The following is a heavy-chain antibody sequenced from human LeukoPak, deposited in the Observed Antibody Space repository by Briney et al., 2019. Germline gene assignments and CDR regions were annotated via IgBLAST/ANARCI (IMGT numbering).Heavy chain of an antibody. J-gene: IGHJ4*02. CDR1: GFTVRSNY. Sequence: GGSLRLSXAASGFTVRSNYMSWIRQAPGKGLEWVSVIYSGGSTYYADSVKGRFTISRDNSKNTLYLQMNSLRAEDTAVYYCARTYSSSAWGQGTLVTVSS. V-gene: IGHV3-66*02. CDR2: IYSGGST. CDR3: ARTYSSSA. D-gene: IGHD6-6*01.